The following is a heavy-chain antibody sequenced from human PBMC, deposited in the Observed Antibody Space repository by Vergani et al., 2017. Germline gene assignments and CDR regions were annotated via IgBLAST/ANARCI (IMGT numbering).Heavy chain of an antibody. CDR2: ISGSGGST. V-gene: IGHV3-23*01. Sequence: EVQLLESGGGLVQPGGSLRLSCAASGFTFSSYAMSWVRQAPGKGLEWVSAISGSGGSTYYADSVKGRFTISRDNSKNTLYLQMNSLRAEDTAVYYCAKVAAGYGDYVGAVFDYWGQGTMVTVSS. J-gene: IGHJ3*01. CDR1: GFTFSSYA. D-gene: IGHD4-17*01. CDR3: AKVAAGYGDYVGAVFDY.